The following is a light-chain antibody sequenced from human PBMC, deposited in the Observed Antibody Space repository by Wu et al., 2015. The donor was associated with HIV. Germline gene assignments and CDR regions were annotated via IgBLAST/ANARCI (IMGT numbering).Light chain of an antibody. CDR2: SAL. Sequence: EIILTQSPVTLSMSPGERATLSCRASQSVGRNLAWYQRRPGRTPRLLIYSALTRVSDIPARFSGSGSGTEFTLTISSLQSEDFAIYYCQQYNSWWTFGQGTKVDIK. CDR1: QSVGRN. CDR3: QQYNSWWT. V-gene: IGKV3-15*01. J-gene: IGKJ1*01.